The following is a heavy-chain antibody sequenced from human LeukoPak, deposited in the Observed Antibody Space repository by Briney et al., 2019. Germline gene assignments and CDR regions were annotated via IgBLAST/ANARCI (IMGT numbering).Heavy chain of an antibody. J-gene: IGHJ4*02. V-gene: IGHV3-53*01. D-gene: IGHD5-12*01. Sequence: GGSLRLSCAASGFYVRSSYLSWVRQAPGKGLEWVSAIYSGGTTYYADSVRGRFTISRDSSKNTPYLQMNSLRAEDTALYYCARDRRYSGYGGFDYWGQGTLVTVSS. CDR3: ARDRRYSGYGGFDY. CDR1: GFYVRSSY. CDR2: IYSGGTT.